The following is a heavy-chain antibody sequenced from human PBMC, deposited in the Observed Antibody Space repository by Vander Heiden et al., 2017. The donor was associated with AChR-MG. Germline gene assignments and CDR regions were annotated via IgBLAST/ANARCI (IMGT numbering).Heavy chain of an antibody. J-gene: IGHJ4*02. CDR1: GGSISSSSYD. CDR2: IYYSGST. CDR3: ARHDGPPDY. Sequence: QPQLQESAPGLVKPSATLSLTCTVSGGSISSSSYDGGWIRQPPGEGLEWIGSIYYSGSTYYNPSLKSRVTISVDTSKNQFSLKLSSVTAADTAVYYCARHDGPPDYWGQGTLVTVSS. V-gene: IGHV4-39*01.